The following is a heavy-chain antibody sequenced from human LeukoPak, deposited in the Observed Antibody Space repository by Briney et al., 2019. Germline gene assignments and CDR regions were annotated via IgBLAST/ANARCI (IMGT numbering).Heavy chain of an antibody. V-gene: IGHV3-7*01. D-gene: IGHD6-19*01. CDR3: ARARWSSGWYVDY. CDR1: GFTFSDYW. J-gene: IGHJ4*02. Sequence: PGGSLRLSCAASGFTFSDYWMSWVRQAPGKGLEWVANIKLDGSEKYYVDSVKGRFTVSRDNAKNSLFLQMNSLRAEDTAVYYCARARWSSGWYVDYWGQGTLVTVSS. CDR2: IKLDGSEK.